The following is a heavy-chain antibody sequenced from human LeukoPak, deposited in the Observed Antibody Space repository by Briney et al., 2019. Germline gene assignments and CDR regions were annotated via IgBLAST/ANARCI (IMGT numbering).Heavy chain of an antibody. CDR2: ISVSGGST. D-gene: IGHD3-3*01. CDR3: AKESLEWLLSYYYYMDV. J-gene: IGHJ6*03. Sequence: PGGSRRLSCAASGFTFRSYAMSWVRQAPGKGREWVSAISVSGGSTYYADPVKGRFTISRDNSKNTPYLQMNSLRAEDTAVYYCAKESLEWLLSYYYYMDVWGKGTTVTVSS. V-gene: IGHV3-23*01. CDR1: GFTFRSYA.